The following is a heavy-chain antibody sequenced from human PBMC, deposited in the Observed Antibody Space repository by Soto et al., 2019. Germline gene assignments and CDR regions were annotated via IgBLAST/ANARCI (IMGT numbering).Heavy chain of an antibody. CDR3: ARELSIAARPIYY. CDR1: GFTFSSYA. J-gene: IGHJ4*02. D-gene: IGHD6-6*01. V-gene: IGHV3-30-3*01. CDR2: ISYDVSNK. Sequence: QVQLVESGGGVVQPGRSLRLSCAASGFTFSSYAMHWVRQAPGKGLEWVAGISYDVSNKYYADSVKGRFTISRDNSKNTLYLQMNSLRAEDTAVDYCARELSIAARPIYYWGQGNLVTVSS.